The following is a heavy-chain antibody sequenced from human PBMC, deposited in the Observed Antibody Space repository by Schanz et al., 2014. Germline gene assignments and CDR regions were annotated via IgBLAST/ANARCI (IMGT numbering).Heavy chain of an antibody. CDR2: ITGSGSKT. CDR1: GFVFRTFA. Sequence: EVQLLESGGTVVQPGGSLRVSCAASGFVFRTFAMYWVRQAPGKGLEWVSAITGSGSKTYYADSVKDRFIVSRDNSKNTLYLEMNRLRVDDTAVYYCSKDKQGSRSDDSWGQGTLVTVSS. V-gene: IGHV3-23*01. J-gene: IGHJ5*01. D-gene: IGHD2-15*01. CDR3: SKDKQGSRSDDS.